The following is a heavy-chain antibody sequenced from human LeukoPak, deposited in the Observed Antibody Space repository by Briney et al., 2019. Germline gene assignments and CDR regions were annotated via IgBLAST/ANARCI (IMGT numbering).Heavy chain of an antibody. V-gene: IGHV4-39*01. CDR2: IYYSGST. CDR1: GGSISSSSYY. Sequence: SETLSLTRTVSGGSISSSSYYWGWIRQPPGKGLEWIGSIYYSGSTYYNPSLKSRVTISVDTSKNQFSLKLSSVTAADTAVYYCARGIAVAGELDYWGQGTLVTVSS. D-gene: IGHD6-19*01. J-gene: IGHJ4*02. CDR3: ARGIAVAGELDY.